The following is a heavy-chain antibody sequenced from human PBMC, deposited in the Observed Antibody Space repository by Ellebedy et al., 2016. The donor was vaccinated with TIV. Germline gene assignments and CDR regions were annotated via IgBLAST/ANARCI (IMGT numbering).Heavy chain of an antibody. Sequence: GESLKISCAASGFTFSDYYMSWIRQAPGKGLEWGSYISSSGSTLYYADSVKGRFTLSRDNAKNSLYLQMNSLRAEDTAVYYCEIETHTGVLDYWGQGTLVTVSS. CDR2: ISSSGSTL. D-gene: IGHD7-27*01. J-gene: IGHJ4*02. CDR1: GFTFSDYY. V-gene: IGHV3-11*04. CDR3: EIETHTGVLDY.